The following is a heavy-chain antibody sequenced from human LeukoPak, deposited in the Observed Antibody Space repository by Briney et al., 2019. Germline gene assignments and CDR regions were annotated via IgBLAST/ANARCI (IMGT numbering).Heavy chain of an antibody. CDR3: AVSDIVVLPAAHGSEGWFDR. J-gene: IGHJ5*02. V-gene: IGHV1-2*02. CDR1: GYTFTGYY. D-gene: IGHD2-2*01. CDR2: FNLDSGGT. Sequence: GASVRVSCTASGYTFTGYYMHWVRQAPGQGLEWMGWFNLDSGGTHYAQTFKGRVTITRDTAMNTPYMELNRLRSDDTAVYYCAVSDIVVLPAAHGSEGWFDRWGQGTLVTV.